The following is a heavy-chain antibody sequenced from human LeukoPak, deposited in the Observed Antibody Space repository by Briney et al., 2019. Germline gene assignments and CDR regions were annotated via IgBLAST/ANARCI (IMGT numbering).Heavy chain of an antibody. Sequence: AGGSLRLSCTASGFTFSGYSMNWVRQAPGKGLEWVSSFGTRSTSIYHAGSVKGRFAISRDNAKNSLYLQMNSLRAEDTALYYCAREVSEGFDFWGQGTLVTVSS. J-gene: IGHJ4*02. D-gene: IGHD3-22*01. CDR3: AREVSEGFDF. CDR1: GFTFSGYS. V-gene: IGHV3-21*01. CDR2: FGTRSTSI.